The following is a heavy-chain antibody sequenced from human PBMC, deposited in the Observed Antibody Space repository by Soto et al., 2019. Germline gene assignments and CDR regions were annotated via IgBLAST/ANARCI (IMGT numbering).Heavy chain of an antibody. CDR3: AKAGDVVATLHWFDP. J-gene: IGHJ5*02. D-gene: IGHD5-12*01. CDR1: GFTFSTYA. Sequence: QPGGSLRLSCAASGFTFSTYAMNWVRQAPGRGLEWVSSITGSGNSTYYADFVKGRFTISRDNSKNTLYLQMNSLRAEDTALYYCAKAGDVVATLHWFDPWGQGTLVTVSS. V-gene: IGHV3-23*01. CDR2: ITGSGNST.